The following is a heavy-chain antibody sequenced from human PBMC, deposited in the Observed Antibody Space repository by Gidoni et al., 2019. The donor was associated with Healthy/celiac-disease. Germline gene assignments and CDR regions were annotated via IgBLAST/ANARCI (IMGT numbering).Heavy chain of an antibody. J-gene: IGHJ5*02. CDR2: IYWNDDK. CDR1: GFSLSTSGVG. V-gene: IGHV2-5*01. Sequence: QITLKESGPTLVKPTQTLTLTCTFSGFSLSTSGVGVGWIRQPPGKALEWLALIYWNDDKRYSPSLKSRLTITKDTSKNQVVLTMTNMDPVDTATYYCAHIAAIVLMVYAEDWFDPWGQGTLVTVSS. D-gene: IGHD2-8*01. CDR3: AHIAAIVLMVYAEDWFDP.